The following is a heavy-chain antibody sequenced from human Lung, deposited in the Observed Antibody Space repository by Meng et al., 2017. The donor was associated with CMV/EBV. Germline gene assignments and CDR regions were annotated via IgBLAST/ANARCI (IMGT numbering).Heavy chain of an antibody. Sequence: GDEVEKPVASLKVLCKSSAYNFTSYDDNWVRQARQQRVEWLGWMNHNSGNTGNAQKPSRGVSITRKAYITQAYMSLSSISFAATDVSLCERANCTTGICHVFDPWGQGTLVTVSS. CDR3: ERANCTTGICHVFDP. J-gene: IGHJ5*02. CDR2: MNHNSGNT. CDR1: AYNFTSYD. D-gene: IGHD1-1*01. V-gene: IGHV1-8*02.